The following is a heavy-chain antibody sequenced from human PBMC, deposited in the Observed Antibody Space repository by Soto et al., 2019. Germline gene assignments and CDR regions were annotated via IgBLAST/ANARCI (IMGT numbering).Heavy chain of an antibody. Sequence: GASVKASCKASGFTFTSSAMQWGRQARGQRLEWIGWIVVGSGNTNYAQKFQERVTITRDMSTSTAYMELSSLRSEDTAVDYYAAGESGWGAFDIWGKGTMVTVS. D-gene: IGHD6-19*01. CDR2: IVVGSGNT. J-gene: IGHJ3*02. V-gene: IGHV1-58*02. CDR1: GFTFTSSA. CDR3: AAGESGWGAFDI.